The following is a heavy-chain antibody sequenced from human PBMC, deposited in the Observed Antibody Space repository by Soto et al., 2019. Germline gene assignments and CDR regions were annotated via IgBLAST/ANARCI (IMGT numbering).Heavy chain of an antibody. CDR1: GYPSTSYD. CDR3: ARYCSGGSCYPGGDAFDI. D-gene: IGHD2-15*01. J-gene: IGHJ3*02. Sequence: GAWGRVSCNASGYPSTSYDINWVRRATGQGREWMGWMNPNSGNTGYAQKFQGRVTMTRNTSISTAYMELSSLRSEDTAVYYRARYCSGGSCYPGGDAFDIWGQGTMVPV. CDR2: MNPNSGNT. V-gene: IGHV1-8*01.